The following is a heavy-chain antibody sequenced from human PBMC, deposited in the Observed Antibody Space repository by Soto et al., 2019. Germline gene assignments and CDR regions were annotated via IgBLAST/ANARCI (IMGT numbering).Heavy chain of an antibody. Sequence: SVKVSCKASGGTFSSYAISWVRQAPGQGLEWMGGIIPIFGTANYAQKFQGRVTITADKSTSTAYMELSSLRSEDTAVYYCARGPFQLGYCSSTSCYRAPMDVWGQGTTVTVSS. CDR3: ARGPFQLGYCSSTSCYRAPMDV. D-gene: IGHD2-2*02. CDR1: GGTFSSYA. J-gene: IGHJ6*02. CDR2: IIPIFGTA. V-gene: IGHV1-69*06.